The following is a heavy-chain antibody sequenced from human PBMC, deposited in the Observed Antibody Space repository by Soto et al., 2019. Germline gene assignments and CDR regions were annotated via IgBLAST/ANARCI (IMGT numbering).Heavy chain of an antibody. D-gene: IGHD2-15*01. Sequence: GGSLRLSCAASVFTFSSYAMTWVCQAPGKGLEWVSSISFSDGGTYYADSVKGRLTISRDNSKNTLFLQMNSLRVEDTAVYYCVKDDRILGRRYFDLWGRGTLVTVSS. J-gene: IGHJ2*01. V-gene: IGHV3-23*01. CDR2: ISFSDGGT. CDR3: VKDDRILGRRYFDL. CDR1: VFTFSSYA.